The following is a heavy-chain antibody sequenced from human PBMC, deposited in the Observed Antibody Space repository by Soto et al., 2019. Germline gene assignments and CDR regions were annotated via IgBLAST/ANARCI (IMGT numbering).Heavy chain of an antibody. D-gene: IGHD5-18*01. Sequence: SETLSLTCTVSGGSISSGGYYWSWIRQHPGKGLEWIGYIYYSGSTYYNPSLKSRVTISVDTSKNQFSLKLSSVTAADTAVYYCARSASTAMVWDIWGQGTLVTVSS. V-gene: IGHV4-31*03. J-gene: IGHJ4*02. CDR3: ARSASTAMVWDI. CDR1: GGSISSGGYY. CDR2: IYYSGST.